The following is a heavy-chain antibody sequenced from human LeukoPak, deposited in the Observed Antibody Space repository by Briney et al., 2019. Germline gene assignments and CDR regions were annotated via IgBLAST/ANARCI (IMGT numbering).Heavy chain of an antibody. CDR1: GFTFSSYW. CDR3: ARDGSTGAMDFDY. J-gene: IGHJ4*02. D-gene: IGHD7-27*01. V-gene: IGHV3-7*05. Sequence: GGSLRLSCAASGFTFSSYWMSWVRQAPGKGLEWVASTKQDGGEKYYVDSVKGRFTISRDNAKSSLYLQMNSLRAEDTAVYYCARDGSTGAMDFDYWGQGTLVTVSS. CDR2: TKQDGGEK.